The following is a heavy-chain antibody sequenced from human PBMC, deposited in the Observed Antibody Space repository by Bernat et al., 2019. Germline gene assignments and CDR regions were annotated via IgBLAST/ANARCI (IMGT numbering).Heavy chain of an antibody. CDR1: GFNFRTYG. CDR3: ARVPEIDTYDTNAPDF. CDR2: IWYDGSNK. D-gene: IGHD3-22*01. V-gene: IGHV3-33*01. Sequence: QAQLVESGGGVVQPGRSLRLSCAASGFNFRTYGMYWVRQAPGKGLEWVAVIWYDGSNKYYADSVRGRFTISRDNSKNTLWLEMNSLRAEDTAVYYCARVPEIDTYDTNAPDFWGQGTLVSVSS. J-gene: IGHJ4*02.